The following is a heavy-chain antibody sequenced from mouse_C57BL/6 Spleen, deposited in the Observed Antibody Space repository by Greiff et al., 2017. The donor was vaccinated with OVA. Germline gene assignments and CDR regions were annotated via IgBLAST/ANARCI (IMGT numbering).Heavy chain of an antibody. V-gene: IGHV2-9-1*01. CDR3: AINPYYYGSSYYFDD. D-gene: IGHD1-1*01. CDR1: GFSLTSYA. Sequence: VKLMESGPGLVAPSQSLSITCTVSGFSLTSYAISWVRQPPGKGLAWLGVIWTGGGTNYNSALKSRLSISKDNSKSQVFLKMNSLQTDDTARYYCAINPYYYGSSYYFDDWGQGTTLTVSS. J-gene: IGHJ2*01. CDR2: IWTGGGT.